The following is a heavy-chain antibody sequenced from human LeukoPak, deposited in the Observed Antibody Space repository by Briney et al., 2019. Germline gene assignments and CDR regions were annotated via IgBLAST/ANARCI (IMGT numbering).Heavy chain of an antibody. CDR1: GYSISSGYY. J-gene: IGHJ6*03. CDR2: IYHSGST. D-gene: IGHD7-27*01. V-gene: IGHV4-38-2*02. Sequence: PSETLSLTCTVSGYSISSGYYWGWIRQPPGKGLEWIGSIYHSGSTYYNPSLKSRVTISVDTSKNQFSLNLSSVTAADTAVYYCARDAHWGPFMDVWGKGTTVTISS. CDR3: ARDAHWGPFMDV.